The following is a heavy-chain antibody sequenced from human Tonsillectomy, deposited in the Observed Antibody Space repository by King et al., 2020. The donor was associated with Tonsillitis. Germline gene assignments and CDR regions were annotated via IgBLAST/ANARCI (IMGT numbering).Heavy chain of an antibody. CDR1: GGTFSSYV. J-gene: IGHJ5*02. CDR2: IIPIFVPA. CDR3: ARDQGASYLSWFDP. Sequence: QLVQSGAEVKKPGSSVKVSCKASGGTFSSYVISWVRQAPGQGLDWMGGIIPIFVPANYAQKFQGRITITADESTSTAYMELSSLRFEDTAVYYCARDQGASYLSWFDPWGQGTLVTVSS. D-gene: IGHD1-26*01. V-gene: IGHV1-69*12.